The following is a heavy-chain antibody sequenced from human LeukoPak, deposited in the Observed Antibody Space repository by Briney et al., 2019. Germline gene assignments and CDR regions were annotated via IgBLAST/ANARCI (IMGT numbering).Heavy chain of an antibody. D-gene: IGHD3-10*01. Sequence: GASLRLSCAASGFTVSTNYMNWVRQAPGKGLEWVSVIYSGGITYYADSVRGRFTISRGDSRNTLYLQMDSLSAEDTAVYYCTREIRGVINAFDIWGQGTMVTVSS. CDR2: IYSGGIT. V-gene: IGHV3-53*03. CDR1: GFTVSTNY. CDR3: TREIRGVINAFDI. J-gene: IGHJ3*02.